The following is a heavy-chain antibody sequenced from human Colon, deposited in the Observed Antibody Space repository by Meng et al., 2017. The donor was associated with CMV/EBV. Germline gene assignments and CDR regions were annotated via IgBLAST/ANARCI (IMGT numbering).Heavy chain of an antibody. CDR3: AKGRGPNSVSGTPGDYYHYYAMDV. J-gene: IGHJ6*02. Sequence: GESLKISCAASGFSFTSHVMHWGRQAPGKGLEWVAFIRYDGNLKYYAESVKGRFTISRGNSQDTLHLQRNTLRPDDTAVYYCAKGRGPNSVSGTPGDYYHYYAMDVWGQGTTVTVSS. V-gene: IGHV3-30*02. CDR2: IRYDGNLK. D-gene: IGHD1-1*01. CDR1: GFSFTSHV.